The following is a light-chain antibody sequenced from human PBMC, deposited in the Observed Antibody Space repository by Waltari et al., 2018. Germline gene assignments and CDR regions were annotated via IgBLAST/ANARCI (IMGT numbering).Light chain of an antibody. Sequence: VLTQSPGTLSLSPGERATLSCRASRGVIKYLAWYQQTPDRAPRLLIYHASTRATGIPDRFSGSGSGTDFSLTISRLEPDDFAVYYCQKYDSLPATFGQGTRVEIK. CDR1: RGVIKY. V-gene: IGKV3-20*01. CDR2: HAS. J-gene: IGKJ1*01. CDR3: QKYDSLPAT.